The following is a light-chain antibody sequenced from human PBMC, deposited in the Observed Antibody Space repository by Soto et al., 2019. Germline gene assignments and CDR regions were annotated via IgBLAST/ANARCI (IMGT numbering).Light chain of an antibody. CDR3: QQTYSAPRWT. CDR2: AAS. Sequence: DIQMTQSPPSLSASVGDRVTITCRASQTISNYLNWYQQKPGKAPKVLIYAASGLQSGVPSRFSGSGSGTDLTLTISSLQPEDFATYYCQQTYSAPRWTFGQGTKVEIK. CDR1: QTISNY. V-gene: IGKV1-39*01. J-gene: IGKJ1*01.